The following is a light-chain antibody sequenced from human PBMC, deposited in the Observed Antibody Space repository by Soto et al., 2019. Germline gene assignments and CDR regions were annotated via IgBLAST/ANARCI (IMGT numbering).Light chain of an antibody. J-gene: IGKJ1*01. Sequence: EIVLTQSPGTLSLSPGERATLSCRASQSMSDNYFAWYQQRPGQAPRLLVYGVSIRATGIPDRFSGSGSGTDFTLTISRLEPEDFAVYYCQQYGSSPRSFGQGTKVESK. CDR3: QQYGSSPRS. CDR1: QSMSDNY. V-gene: IGKV3-20*01. CDR2: GVS.